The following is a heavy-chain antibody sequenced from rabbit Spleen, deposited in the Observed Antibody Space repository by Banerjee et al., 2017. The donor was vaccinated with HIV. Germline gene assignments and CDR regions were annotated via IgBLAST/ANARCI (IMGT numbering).Heavy chain of an antibody. D-gene: IGHD1-1*01. V-gene: IGHV1S45*01. J-gene: IGHJ4*01. CDR3: ARDLVGVIGWNFYL. CDR2: INASTGKP. Sequence: QQQLVESGGGLVKPEGSLTLTCTASGFSFGDRDVMCWVRQAPGKGLQWIACINASTGKPVYATWASGRFTISRTSSTTVTLRMTSLTAADRATYFCARDLVGVIGWNFYLWGPGTLVTVS. CDR1: GFSFGDRDV.